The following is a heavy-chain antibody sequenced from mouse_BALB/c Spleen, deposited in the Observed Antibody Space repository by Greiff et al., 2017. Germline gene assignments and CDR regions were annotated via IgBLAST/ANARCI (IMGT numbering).Heavy chain of an antibody. CDR3: ARVSMITATGDYYAMDY. V-gene: IGHV14-3*02. CDR1: GFNIKDTY. Sequence: EVQVVESGAELVKPGASVKLSCTASGFNIKDTYMHWVKQRPEQGLEWIGRIDPANGNTKYDPKFQGKATITADTSSNTAYLQLSSLTSEDTAVYYCARVSMITATGDYYAMDYWGQGTSVTVSS. D-gene: IGHD2-4*01. J-gene: IGHJ4*01. CDR2: IDPANGNT.